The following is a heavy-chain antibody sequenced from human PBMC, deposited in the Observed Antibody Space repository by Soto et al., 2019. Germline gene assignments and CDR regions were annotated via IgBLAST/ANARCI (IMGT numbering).Heavy chain of an antibody. V-gene: IGHV1-3*01. J-gene: IGHJ6*02. Sequence: QVQLVQSGAEVKKPGASVKVSCKASGYTFTSYAMHWVRQAPGQRLEWMGWINAGNGNTKYSQKFQGRVTITRDTSASTAYMELSSLRSEDTAVYYCARSARWELLAYYYGMDVWGQGPTVTVSS. CDR3: ARSARWELLAYYYGMDV. D-gene: IGHD1-26*01. CDR1: GYTFTSYA. CDR2: INAGNGNT.